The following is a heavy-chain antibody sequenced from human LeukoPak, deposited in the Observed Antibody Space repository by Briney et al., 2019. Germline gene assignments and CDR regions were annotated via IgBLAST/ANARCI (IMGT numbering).Heavy chain of an antibody. J-gene: IGHJ5*02. V-gene: IGHV1-69*04. CDR3: ARVSGGLADGYNYQNWFDP. Sequence: SVKVSCKASGGTFSSYAISWVRQAPGQGLEWMGRIIPILGIANYAQKFQGRVTITADKSTSTAYKELSSLRSEDTAVYYCARVSGGLADGYNYQNWFDPWGQGTLVTVSS. CDR2: IIPILGIA. CDR1: GGTFSSYA. D-gene: IGHD5-24*01.